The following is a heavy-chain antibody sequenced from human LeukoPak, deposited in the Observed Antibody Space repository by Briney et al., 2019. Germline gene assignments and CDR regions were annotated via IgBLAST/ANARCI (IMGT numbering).Heavy chain of an antibody. D-gene: IGHD6-19*01. CDR2: INHSGST. CDR3: ARWYSSGWYHAFDI. J-gene: IGHJ3*02. Sequence: SETLSLTCAVYGGSFSGNYWSWIRQPPGKGLEWIGEINHSGSTNYNPSLKSRVTMSIDTSKNQFSLKLSSVTAADTAVYYCARWYSSGWYHAFDIWGQGTMVTVSS. V-gene: IGHV4-34*01. CDR1: GGSFSGNY.